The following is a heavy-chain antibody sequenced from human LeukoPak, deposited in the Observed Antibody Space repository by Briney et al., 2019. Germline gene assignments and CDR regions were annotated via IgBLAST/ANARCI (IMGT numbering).Heavy chain of an antibody. CDR1: GFTFTAYY. CDR2: INLNNGAT. J-gene: IGHJ4*02. Sequence: ASVKVSCKASGFTFTAYYLYWVRQAPGQGLECVGFINLNNGATGYAQNFQGRVTMTRDTSISTAFMELSSLRSDDTAVYYCPRDGDSTAPDFWGQGALVTVSS. CDR3: PRDGDSTAPDF. D-gene: IGHD2-21*02. V-gene: IGHV1-2*02.